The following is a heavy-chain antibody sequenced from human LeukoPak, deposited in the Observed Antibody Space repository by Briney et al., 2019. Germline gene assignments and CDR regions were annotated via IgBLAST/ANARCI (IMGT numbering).Heavy chain of an antibody. D-gene: IGHD3-3*01. Sequence: GTSLRLSCAASGFTFSSYAIHWVRQAPGKGLEWVAVISFDGTDAFYADSVKGRFTISRDNSKNTLYLQMNSLRAEDTAIYYCARDERLLSFLKWGQGTLVTVSS. J-gene: IGHJ4*02. CDR3: ARDERLLSFLK. CDR1: GFTFSSYA. V-gene: IGHV3-30*04. CDR2: ISFDGTDA.